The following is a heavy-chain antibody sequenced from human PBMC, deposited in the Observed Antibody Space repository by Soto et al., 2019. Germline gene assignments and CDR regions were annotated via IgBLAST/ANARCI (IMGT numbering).Heavy chain of an antibody. CDR3: AKGFNYYDSSGYFLFAEYFQH. Sequence: EVQLLESGGGLVQPGGSLRLSCAASGFTFSSYAMSWVRQAPGKGLEWVSAISGSGGSTYYADSVKGRFTISRDNSKNTQYLQMNSLRAEDTAVYYCAKGFNYYDSSGYFLFAEYFQHWGQGTLVTVSS. J-gene: IGHJ1*01. CDR1: GFTFSSYA. D-gene: IGHD3-22*01. V-gene: IGHV3-23*01. CDR2: ISGSGGST.